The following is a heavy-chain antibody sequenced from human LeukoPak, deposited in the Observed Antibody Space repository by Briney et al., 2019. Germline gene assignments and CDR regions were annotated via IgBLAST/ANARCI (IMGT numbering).Heavy chain of an antibody. CDR2: INWNGGST. V-gene: IGHV3-20*04. J-gene: IGHJ4*02. Sequence: GGSLRLSCAASGFTFDDYGMSWVRQAPGKGLEWVSGINWNGGSTGYADSVKGRFTISRDNAKNSLYLQMNSLRAEDTALYYCARGGITIFGVVIHSDYWGQGTLVTVSS. D-gene: IGHD3-3*01. CDR3: ARGGITIFGVVIHSDY. CDR1: GFTFDDYG.